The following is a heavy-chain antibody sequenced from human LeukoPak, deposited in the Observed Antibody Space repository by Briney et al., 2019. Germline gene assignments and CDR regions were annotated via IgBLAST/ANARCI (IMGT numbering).Heavy chain of an antibody. CDR3: ARGPPRVLRYFDWFPDPYWYFDL. D-gene: IGHD3-9*01. CDR1: GYTFTDYF. J-gene: IGHJ2*01. Sequence: ASVKVSCKASGYTFTDYFIHWVRQAPGQGLEWMGWINPNSGGTKYAQKFQGRVTMTRDTSISTAYMELSRLRSDDTAVYYCARGPPRVLRYFDWFPDPYWYFDLWGRGTLVTVSS. CDR2: INPNSGGT. V-gene: IGHV1-2*02.